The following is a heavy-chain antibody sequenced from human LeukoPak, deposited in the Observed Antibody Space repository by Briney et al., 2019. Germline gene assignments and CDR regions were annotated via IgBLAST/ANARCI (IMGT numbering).Heavy chain of an antibody. V-gene: IGHV3-23*01. Sequence: PGGSLRLSCAASGFTVSNSYMSWVRQAPGKGLEWVSTISGSGGSTYYADSVKGRFTISRDKSKNTVHLQMNSLRAEDTAVYYCAKERGYGYNHIDYWGQGTLVIVSS. CDR2: ISGSGGST. CDR3: AKERGYGYNHIDY. D-gene: IGHD5-24*01. CDR1: GFTVSNSY. J-gene: IGHJ4*02.